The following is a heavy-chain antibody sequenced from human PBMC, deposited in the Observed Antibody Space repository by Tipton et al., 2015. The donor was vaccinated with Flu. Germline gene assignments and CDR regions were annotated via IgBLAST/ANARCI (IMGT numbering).Heavy chain of an antibody. CDR1: GDSVSSDNY. D-gene: IGHD3-16*01. CDR3: ARDPGGYWYFDL. J-gene: IGHJ2*01. V-gene: IGHV4-38-2*02. CDR2: IYQSGST. Sequence: TLSLTCTVSGDSVSSDNYWGWIRQPPGKGLEWIGEIYQSGSTVYSPSFKSRITMSLDTSANQFSLALTSVTAADTATYYCARDPGGYWYFDLWDRGTLVTVSS.